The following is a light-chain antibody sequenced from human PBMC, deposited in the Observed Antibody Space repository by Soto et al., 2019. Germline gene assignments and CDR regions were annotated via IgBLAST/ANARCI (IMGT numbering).Light chain of an antibody. CDR3: QQYDNWPPWT. V-gene: IGKV3-15*01. Sequence: EIVMTQSPAPLSVSPGARATLSCRASQSLGSTLAWYQQKPGQAPRLLIFGASTRATGIAARYSGSGSGTEFTLTISSLQSEDFAVYYCQQYDNWPPWTFGQGTTVDVK. CDR2: GAS. J-gene: IGKJ1*01. CDR1: QSLGST.